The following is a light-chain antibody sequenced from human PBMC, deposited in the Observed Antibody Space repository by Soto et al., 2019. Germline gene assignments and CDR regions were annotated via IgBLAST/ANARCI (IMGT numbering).Light chain of an antibody. CDR2: EVT. CDR3: SSYTGSSTFVL. CDR1: SSDVGGYNY. V-gene: IGLV2-14*01. Sequence: QAVVTQPASVSGSPGQSITISCTGTSSDVGGYNYVSWYQQHPGKAPKLMIYEVTNRPSGVSNRFSGSKSGNTASLTISGLQTEDEADYYCSSYTGSSTFVLFGGGTKLTVL. J-gene: IGLJ2*01.